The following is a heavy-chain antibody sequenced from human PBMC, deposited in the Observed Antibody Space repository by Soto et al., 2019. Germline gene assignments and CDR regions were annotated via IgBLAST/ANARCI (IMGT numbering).Heavy chain of an antibody. D-gene: IGHD6-13*01. J-gene: IGHJ4*02. V-gene: IGHV3-30-3*01. CDR3: ARDQTGITTAGGGRIDY. CDR1: GFTFSSYA. CDR2: ISYAGSNK. Sequence: QVQLVESGGGVVQPGRSLRLSCAASGFTFSSYAMHWVRQAPGKGLECVAVISYAGSNKYYADSVKGRFTISRDNSKNPLYLQMNSLRAEDTAVFYCARDQTGITTAGGGRIDYWGQGSLVTVSS.